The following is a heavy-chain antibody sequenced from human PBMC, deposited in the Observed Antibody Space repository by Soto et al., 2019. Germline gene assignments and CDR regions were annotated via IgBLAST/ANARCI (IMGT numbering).Heavy chain of an antibody. D-gene: IGHD6-19*01. CDR3: ARVAGAGTRLDY. Sequence: QVQLQESGPGLVKPSGTLSLTCAVSGGSISSSNWWSWVRQPPGKGLEWVGEIYHSGGTNYNPSVKSRVTRSVEKSKNQVALKLSSVTAADTAVYYCARVAGAGTRLDYWGQGTLVTVSS. CDR1: GGSISSSNW. CDR2: IYHSGGT. J-gene: IGHJ4*02. V-gene: IGHV4-4*02.